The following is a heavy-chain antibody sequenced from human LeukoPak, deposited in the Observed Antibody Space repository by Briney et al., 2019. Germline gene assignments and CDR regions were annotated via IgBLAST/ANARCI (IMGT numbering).Heavy chain of an antibody. CDR3: ARDSGLWFGELSPGAFDI. D-gene: IGHD3-10*01. V-gene: IGHV3-21*01. Sequence: PGGSLRLSCAASGFTFSSYSMNWVRQAPGKGLEWVSSISSSSSYIYYADSVKGRFTISRDNAKNSLYLQMNSLRAEDTAVYYCARDSGLWFGELSPGAFDIWGQGTMVTVSS. CDR2: ISSSSSYI. CDR1: GFTFSSYS. J-gene: IGHJ3*02.